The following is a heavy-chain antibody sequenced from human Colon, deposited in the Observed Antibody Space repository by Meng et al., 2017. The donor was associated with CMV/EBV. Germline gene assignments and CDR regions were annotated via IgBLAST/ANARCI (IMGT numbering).Heavy chain of an antibody. CDR3: AKPHQPYVDAFDV. J-gene: IGHJ3*01. D-gene: IGHD3-10*02. Sequence: GESLKISCVASGFSFNKYDMKWVRQAPGKGLEWVSSITGSSTATNYAESVKGRFTVSRDNSKNTLFLQMDSLRAEDAAIYYCAKPHQPYVDAFDVWGHGTVVTVSS. CDR1: GFSFNKYD. CDR2: ITGSSTAT. V-gene: IGHV3-23*01.